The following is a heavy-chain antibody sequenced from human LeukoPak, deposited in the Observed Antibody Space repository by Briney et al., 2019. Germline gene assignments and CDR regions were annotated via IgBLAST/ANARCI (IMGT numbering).Heavy chain of an antibody. CDR3: ARDFDWGSGH. CDR2: ISGDGSDT. Sequence: GGSLRLSCAASGFTFSTYWMHWVRQAPGRGLVWVSRISGDGSDTRYADSVKGRFIISRDNAKNTLYLQLNGLRAEDTAVYYCARDFDWGSGHWGQGALVTVSS. J-gene: IGHJ4*02. V-gene: IGHV3-74*01. CDR1: GFTFSTYW. D-gene: IGHD7-27*01.